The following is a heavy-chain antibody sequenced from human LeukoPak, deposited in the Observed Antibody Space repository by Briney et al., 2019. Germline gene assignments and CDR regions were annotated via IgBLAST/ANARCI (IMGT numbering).Heavy chain of an antibody. Sequence: ASVKVSCKASGYTFISFGISWVRQAPGQGLEWMGWIGAYNGNTNYAQKLQGRVTMTTDTSTSTAYMELRSLTSDDTAVYFCARDHQYDFDYWGQGTLVTVSS. CDR3: ARDHQYDFDY. V-gene: IGHV1-18*01. CDR1: GYTFISFG. J-gene: IGHJ4*02. D-gene: IGHD2-2*01. CDR2: IGAYNGNT.